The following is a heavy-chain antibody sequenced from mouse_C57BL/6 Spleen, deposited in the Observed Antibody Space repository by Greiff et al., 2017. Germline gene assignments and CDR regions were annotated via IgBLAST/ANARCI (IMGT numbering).Heavy chain of an antibody. Sequence: EVMLVESGGGLVQPGGSMKLSCVASGFTFSNYWMNWVRQSPEKGLEWVAQIRLKSDNYATHYAESVKGRFTISRDDSKSSVYLQMNNLRAEDTGIYYCTAVYYDYDGNYWGQGTTLTVSS. CDR3: TAVYYDYDGNY. CDR2: IRLKSDNYAT. J-gene: IGHJ2*01. V-gene: IGHV6-3*01. D-gene: IGHD2-4*01. CDR1: GFTFSNYW.